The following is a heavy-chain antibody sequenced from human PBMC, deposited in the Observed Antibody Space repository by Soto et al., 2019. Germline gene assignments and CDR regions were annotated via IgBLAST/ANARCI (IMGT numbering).Heavy chain of an antibody. V-gene: IGHV3-30*18. CDR1: GFTFSIYG. J-gene: IGHJ4*02. D-gene: IGHD3-22*01. Sequence: GGSLRLSCAASGFTFSIYGMHWVRQDPGKGLEWVAVISYDGSNKYYADSVKGRFTISRDNSKNTLYLQMNSLRAEDTAVYYCAKDLVHYYDSSGYYVGIDYWGQGTLVTVSS. CDR2: ISYDGSNK. CDR3: AKDLVHYYDSSGYYVGIDY.